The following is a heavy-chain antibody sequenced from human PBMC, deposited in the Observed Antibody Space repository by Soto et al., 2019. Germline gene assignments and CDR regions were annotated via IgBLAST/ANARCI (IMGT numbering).Heavy chain of an antibody. J-gene: IGHJ6*02. CDR1: GGSISSSSYY. CDR2: LYYSWSN. CDR3: ARDRAVAGTRHCGMDV. V-gene: IGHV4-39*02. D-gene: IGHD6-19*01. Sequence: SETLSLTWTVSGGSISSSSYYWGWRRNAPGKGLEWIGRLYYSWSNYYNLSLKSRVTISVDTSKNQFSLKLSSVTAADTAVYYCARDRAVAGTRHCGMDVWGQGTTVT.